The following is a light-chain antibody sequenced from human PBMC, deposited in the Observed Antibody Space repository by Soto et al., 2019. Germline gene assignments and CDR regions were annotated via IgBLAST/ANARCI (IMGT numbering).Light chain of an antibody. J-gene: IGLJ1*01. CDR2: EVS. Sequence: QSALTQPASVSGSPGQSITISCTGTSSDIGGYNNVSWYQQHPGKAPKLMIYEVSNRPSGVSNRFSGSKSGNTASLTISGLQAEDEADYYCSSYTNSNTRYVFGTGTKLTVL. CDR1: SSDIGGYNN. V-gene: IGLV2-14*01. CDR3: SSYTNSNTRYV.